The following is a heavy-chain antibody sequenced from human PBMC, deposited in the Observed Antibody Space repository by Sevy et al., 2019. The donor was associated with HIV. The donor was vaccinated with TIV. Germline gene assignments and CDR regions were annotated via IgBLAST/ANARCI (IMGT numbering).Heavy chain of an antibody. V-gene: IGHV3-11*01. CDR1: GFTFSDYY. Sequence: GGSLRLSCAASGFTFSDYYMSWLRQAPGKGLEWVSDISSSGSTIYYADSVKGRFTISRDNAKNSLYLQMNSLRAKDTAVYYCARDPRYSSSPFDYWGQRTLVTVSS. CDR3: ARDPRYSSSPFDY. CDR2: ISSSGSTI. J-gene: IGHJ4*02. D-gene: IGHD6-13*01.